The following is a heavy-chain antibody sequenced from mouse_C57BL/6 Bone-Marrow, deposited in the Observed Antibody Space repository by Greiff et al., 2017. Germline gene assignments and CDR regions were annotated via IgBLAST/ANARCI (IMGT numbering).Heavy chain of an antibody. CDR1: GFSLTRYG. Sequence: VHLVASGPGLVQPSQSLSITCTVSGFSLTRYGVHWVRQSPGKGLEWLGVLWSGGSTDYNAAFISRLSISKDNSKSQVFFKMNSLQADDTAIYYCARKRDYCAMDYWGQGTSVTVSS. J-gene: IGHJ4*01. V-gene: IGHV2-2*01. CDR2: LWSGGST. CDR3: ARKRDYCAMDY.